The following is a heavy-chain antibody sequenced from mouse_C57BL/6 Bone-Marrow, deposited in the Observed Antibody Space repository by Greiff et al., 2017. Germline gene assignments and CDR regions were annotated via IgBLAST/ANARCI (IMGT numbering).Heavy chain of an antibody. D-gene: IGHD1-1*02. CDR3: ARWSPFAY. CDR2: ISSGSSTI. CDR1: GFTFSDYG. V-gene: IGHV5-17*01. Sequence: DVKLVESGGGLVKPGGSLKLSCAASGFTFSDYGMHWVRQAPEKGLEWVAYISSGSSTIYYADTVKGRFTISRDNAKNTLFLQMTSRKSEDTAMYYCARWSPFAYWGQGTLVTVSA. J-gene: IGHJ3*01.